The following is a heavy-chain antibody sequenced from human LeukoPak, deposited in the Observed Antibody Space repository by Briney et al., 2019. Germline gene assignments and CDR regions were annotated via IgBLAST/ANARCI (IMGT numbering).Heavy chain of an antibody. V-gene: IGHV3-7*01. D-gene: IGHD3-16*01. CDR1: GFTFSNFW. J-gene: IGHJ4*02. CDR3: ARVGVGGDY. Sequence: GGSLRLSCAASGFTFSNFWMAWVRQAPGKGLEWVANIKQDGSVQFYGDSVRGRFTISRDNAKNSLYLQMNSLRAEDTAVNYCARVGVGGDYWGQGTLVTVSS. CDR2: IKQDGSVQ.